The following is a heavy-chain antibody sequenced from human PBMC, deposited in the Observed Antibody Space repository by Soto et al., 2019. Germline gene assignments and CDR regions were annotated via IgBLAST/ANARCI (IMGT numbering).Heavy chain of an antibody. V-gene: IGHV3-21*01. Sequence: EVQLVESGGGLVKPGGSLRLSCAASGFTFNNYGMNWVRQAPGKGLEWVSSISAISSYIYYADSVKGRFTISRDNAKNSLYLQMNSLSAEDTAVYYCARSPTSGWALNWFDPWGQGTLVTVSS. CDR3: ARSPTSGWALNWFDP. CDR2: ISAISSYI. J-gene: IGHJ5*02. CDR1: GFTFNNYG. D-gene: IGHD6-19*01.